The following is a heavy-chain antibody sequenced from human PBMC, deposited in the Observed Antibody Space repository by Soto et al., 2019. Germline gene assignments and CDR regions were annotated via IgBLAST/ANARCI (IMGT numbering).Heavy chain of an antibody. CDR3: ARDQGHCSGGSCYVAGY. D-gene: IGHD2-15*01. Sequence: EEQLVESGGGLVQPGGSLRLSCAASGFTFSSYWMHWVRQAPGKGLVWVSRINSDGSSTGYADSVMGRFTISRDNAKNTLYLQMNSLRAEDTAVYYCARDQGHCSGGSCYVAGYWGQGALVTVSS. CDR1: GFTFSSYW. J-gene: IGHJ4*02. CDR2: INSDGSST. V-gene: IGHV3-74*01.